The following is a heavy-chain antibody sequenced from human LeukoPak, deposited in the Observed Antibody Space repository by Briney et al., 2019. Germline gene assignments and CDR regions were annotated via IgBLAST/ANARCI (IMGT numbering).Heavy chain of an antibody. V-gene: IGHV4-59*01. D-gene: IGHD5-24*01. Sequence: KPSETLSLTCTVSGGSISSYYWSWIRQAPGQGLEWIRYIYYSGSTNYNPSLKRRVTISVDTSKNQFYLKLSSVTAADTAVYYCAIVNRGMATVDYYSYGMDVWGQGTTVTVSS. CDR2: IYYSGST. CDR1: GGSISSYY. CDR3: AIVNRGMATVDYYSYGMDV. J-gene: IGHJ6*01.